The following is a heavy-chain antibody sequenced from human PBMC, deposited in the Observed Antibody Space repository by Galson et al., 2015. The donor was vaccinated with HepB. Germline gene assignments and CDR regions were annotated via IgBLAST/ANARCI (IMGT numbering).Heavy chain of an antibody. D-gene: IGHD5-24*01. CDR2: IYPGDSNT. J-gene: IGHJ4*02. CDR3: ARHPMVGNYGGYNRYFDY. Sequence: QSGAEVTKPGESLKISCKGSGYSFTSYWIGWVRQMPGKGLEWMGIIYPGDSNTRYSSSFQGQVTISADKSISTAYLQWSSLKASDTAMYYCARHPMVGNYGGYNRYFDYWGQGTLVTVSS. CDR1: GYSFTSYW. V-gene: IGHV5-51*01.